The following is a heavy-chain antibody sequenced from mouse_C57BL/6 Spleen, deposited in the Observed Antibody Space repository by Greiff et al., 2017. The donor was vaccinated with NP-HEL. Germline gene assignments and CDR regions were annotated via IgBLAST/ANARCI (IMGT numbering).Heavy chain of an antibody. Sequence: EVKLMESGGGLVKPGGSLKLSCAASGFTFSDYGMHWVRQAPEKGLEWVAYISSGSSTIYYADTVKGRFTISRDNAKNTLFLQMTSLRSEDTAMYYCARGGYDYDVWGQGTTLTVSS. J-gene: IGHJ2*01. D-gene: IGHD2-4*01. V-gene: IGHV5-17*01. CDR1: GFTFSDYG. CDR2: ISSGSSTI. CDR3: ARGGYDYDV.